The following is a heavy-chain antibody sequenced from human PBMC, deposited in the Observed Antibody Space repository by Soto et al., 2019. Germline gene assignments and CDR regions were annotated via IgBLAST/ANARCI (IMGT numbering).Heavy chain of an antibody. CDR3: ARGGGARFLEGSDPEGAFDI. D-gene: IGHD3-3*01. CDR2: ISSSGSTI. V-gene: IGHV3-11*01. J-gene: IGHJ3*02. Sequence: QVQLVESGGGLVKPGGSLRLSCAASGFTFSDYYMSWIRQAPGKGLEWVSYISSSGSTIYYADSVKGRFTNSRDNAKNSLDLQMNSLRAEDAAVYYCARGGGARFLEGSDPEGAFDIWGQGTMVTVSS. CDR1: GFTFSDYY.